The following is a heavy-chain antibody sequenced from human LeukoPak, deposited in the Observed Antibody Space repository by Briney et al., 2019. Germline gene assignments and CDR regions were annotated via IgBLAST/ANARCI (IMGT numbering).Heavy chain of an antibody. V-gene: IGHV1-2*04. Sequence: GSVKLSCKASGYTFTGYYMHWVRQAPGQGLEWMGWINPNSGGTNYAQKFQGWVTMTRDTSISTAYMELSRLRSDDTAVYYCARSLRRDGYNYDYWGQGTLVTVSS. D-gene: IGHD5-24*01. CDR3: ARSLRRDGYNYDY. J-gene: IGHJ4*02. CDR2: INPNSGGT. CDR1: GYTFTGYY.